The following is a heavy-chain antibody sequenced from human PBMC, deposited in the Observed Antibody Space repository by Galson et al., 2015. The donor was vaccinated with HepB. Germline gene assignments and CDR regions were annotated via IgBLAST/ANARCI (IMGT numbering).Heavy chain of an antibody. CDR2: IYSGGST. CDR3: ARDVIDYGDTPSGDTTPYYYYGMDV. V-gene: IGHV3-53*01. D-gene: IGHD4-17*01. J-gene: IGHJ6*02. CDR1: GFTVSSNY. Sequence: SLRLSCAASGFTVSSNYMSWVRQAPGKGLEWVSVIYSGGSTYYADSVKGRFTISRDNSKNTLYLQMNSLRAEDTAVYYCARDVIDYGDTPSGDTTPYYYYGMDVWGQGTTVTVSS.